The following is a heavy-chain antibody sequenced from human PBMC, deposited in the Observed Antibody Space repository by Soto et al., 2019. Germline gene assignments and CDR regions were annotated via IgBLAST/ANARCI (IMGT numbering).Heavy chain of an antibody. CDR3: AKVPSDRGYYYYGMDA. V-gene: IGHV3-30*18. J-gene: IGHJ6*02. Sequence: PGGSLRLSCAASGFNFNSYAMHWVRQAPGKGLEWVAVISYDRRDEYYGDSVKGRFTISRDNSKNTLYLQMNSLRPDDTAVYYCAKVPSDRGYYYYGMDAWGQGTTVTVSS. D-gene: IGHD3-10*01. CDR1: GFNFNSYA. CDR2: ISYDRRDE.